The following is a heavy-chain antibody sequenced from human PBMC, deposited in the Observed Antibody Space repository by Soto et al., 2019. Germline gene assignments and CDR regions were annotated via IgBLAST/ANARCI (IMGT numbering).Heavy chain of an antibody. J-gene: IGHJ6*04. CDR2: IYYSGST. V-gene: IGHV4-31*03. CDR1: GGPISSGGYY. D-gene: IGHD2-2*01. CDR3: ARGYCSSTSCRLDV. Sequence: SETLSLTCTVSGGPISSGGYYWSWIRQHPGKGLEWIGYIYYSGSTYYNPSLKSRVTISVDTSKNQFSLKLSSVTAADTAVYYCARGYCSSTSCRLDVWGKGTTVTVSS.